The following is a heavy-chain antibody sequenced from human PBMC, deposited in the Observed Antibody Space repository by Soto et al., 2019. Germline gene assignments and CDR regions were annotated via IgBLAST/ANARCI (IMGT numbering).Heavy chain of an antibody. CDR3: ATTFCGEDCFSTHYLDH. Sequence: QVQVVQSGAEVKKPGSSVKVSCKVSGGTFSDFGLSWVRLAPGRGLEWLGGIIPMSSVVNHGQTFQGRVTITADASTGTGYMELSSLRSEDTALYYCATTFCGEDCFSTHYLDHWGQGTLVTVSS. CDR1: GGTFSDFG. V-gene: IGHV1-69*12. J-gene: IGHJ4*02. CDR2: IIPMSSVV. D-gene: IGHD2-21*02.